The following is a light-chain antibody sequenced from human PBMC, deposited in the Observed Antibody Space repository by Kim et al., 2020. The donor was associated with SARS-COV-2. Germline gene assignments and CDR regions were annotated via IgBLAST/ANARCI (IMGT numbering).Light chain of an antibody. V-gene: IGKV3-15*01. CDR2: GAS. J-gene: IGKJ4*01. CDR3: QQYNKWPLS. Sequence: PGGSATLSCTASQSVSSKLAWCQQKPGQAPRLLICGASPSATDIPASFRGSGSETEFTLTISSLQSENFAVYYCQQYNKWPLSFGGGTKVESK. CDR1: QSVSSK.